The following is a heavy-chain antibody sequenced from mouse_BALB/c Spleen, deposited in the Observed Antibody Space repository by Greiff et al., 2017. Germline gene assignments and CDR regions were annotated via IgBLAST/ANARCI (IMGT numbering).Heavy chain of an antibody. CDR2: ISSGSSTI. J-gene: IGHJ2*01. D-gene: IGHD4-1*01. V-gene: IGHV5-17*02. Sequence: EVQLVESGGGLVQPGGSRKLSCAASGFTFSSFGMHWVRQAPEKGLEWVAYISSGSSTIYYADTVKGRFTISRDNPKNTLFLQMTSLRSEDTAMYYCARSALTNFDYWGQGTTLTVSS. CDR1: GFTFSSFG. CDR3: ARSALTNFDY.